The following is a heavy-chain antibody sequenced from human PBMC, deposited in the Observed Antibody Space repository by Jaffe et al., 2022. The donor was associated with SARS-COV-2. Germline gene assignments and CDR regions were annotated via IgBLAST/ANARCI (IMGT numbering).Heavy chain of an antibody. V-gene: IGHV4-38-2*02. Sequence: QVQLQESGPGLVKPSDTLSLTCTVSGYSISRGYYWGWIRQPPGKGLQWIGSVYHSDNAYYNPSLKSRVTISADTSKNQFSLKLGSVTAADTAVYYCARDNSGYSYYFDYWGQGTQVTVSS. D-gene: IGHD3-22*01. J-gene: IGHJ4*02. CDR3: ARDNSGYSYYFDY. CDR2: VYHSDNA. CDR1: GYSISRGYY.